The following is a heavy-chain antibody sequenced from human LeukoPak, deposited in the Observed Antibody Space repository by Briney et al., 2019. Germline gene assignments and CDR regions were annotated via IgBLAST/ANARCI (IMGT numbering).Heavy chain of an antibody. D-gene: IGHD4-23*01. CDR3: ARVTVVTEYYFDY. V-gene: IGHV4-38-2*02. CDR2: IYHSGST. CDR1: GYSISSGYY. Sequence: KSSETLSPTCTVSGYSISSGYYWSWIRQPPGKGLEWIGSIYHSGSTYYNPSLKSRVTISVDTSKNQFSLKLSSVTAADTAVYYCARVTVVTEYYFDYWGQGTLVTVSS. J-gene: IGHJ4*02.